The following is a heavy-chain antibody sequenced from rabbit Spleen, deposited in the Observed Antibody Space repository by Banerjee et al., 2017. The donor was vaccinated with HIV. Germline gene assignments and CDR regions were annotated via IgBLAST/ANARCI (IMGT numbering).Heavy chain of an antibody. V-gene: IGHV1S47*01. D-gene: IGHD2-1*01. Sequence: EESGGGLVQPGGSLTLSCKASGFDFSSYGVSWVRQAPGKGLEWIGYIDPLFGSTYYANGVNGRFTISSHNAQNTLYLQLSSLTAADTATYFCVRDQAGDADYGPYDWNLWGPGTLVTVS. CDR3: VRDQAGDADYGPYDWNL. J-gene: IGHJ4*01. CDR1: GFDFSSYG. CDR2: IDPLFGST.